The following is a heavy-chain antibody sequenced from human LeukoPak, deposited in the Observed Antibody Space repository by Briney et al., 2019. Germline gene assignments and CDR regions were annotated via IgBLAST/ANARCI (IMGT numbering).Heavy chain of an antibody. D-gene: IGHD4-17*01. CDR3: AKDNRNDYGDYFFDC. V-gene: IGHV3-30*18. J-gene: IGHJ4*02. CDR1: GFTFSNYG. CDR2: ISYDGSNK. Sequence: GGSLRLFCAASGFTFSNYGMHWVRQAPGEGLEWVAVISYDGSNKYYADSGKGRFTISRDNSKNTLYLRINSLRPEHTAVYYCAKDNRNDYGDYFFDCWGQGTLVTVSS.